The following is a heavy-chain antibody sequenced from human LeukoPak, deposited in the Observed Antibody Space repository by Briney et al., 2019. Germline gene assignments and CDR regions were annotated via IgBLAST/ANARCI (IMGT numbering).Heavy chain of an antibody. V-gene: IGHV3-23*01. CDR2: ISGSGGST. CDR1: GFTFSSYA. CDR3: AKDRGYSSGPSDY. D-gene: IGHD6-19*01. J-gene: IGHJ4*02. Sequence: PGGSLRLSCAASGFTFSSYAMSWVRQAPGKGLEWVSSISGSGGSTYYADSVKGRFTISRDNSKNTLYLQKNSLRAEDTAVYYCAKDRGYSSGPSDYWGQGTLVTVSS.